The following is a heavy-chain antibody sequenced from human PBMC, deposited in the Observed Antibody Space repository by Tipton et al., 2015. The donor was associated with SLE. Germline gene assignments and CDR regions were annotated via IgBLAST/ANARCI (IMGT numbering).Heavy chain of an antibody. Sequence: QSGPEVKKPGASVKVSCKASGYTFTSYYMHWVRQAPGQGLEWMGFINPSGGSTSYAQKFQGRVTMTRDTSTSTVYMELSSLRSEDTAVYYCARVLTPMGYFDLWGRGTLVTVSS. J-gene: IGHJ2*01. V-gene: IGHV1-46*01. D-gene: IGHD2-21*02. CDR2: INPSGGST. CDR3: ARVLTPMGYFDL. CDR1: GYTFTSYY.